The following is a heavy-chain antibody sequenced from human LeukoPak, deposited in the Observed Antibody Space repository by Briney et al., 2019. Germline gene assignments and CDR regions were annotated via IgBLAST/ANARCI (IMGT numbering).Heavy chain of an antibody. D-gene: IGHD3-22*01. Sequence: PGGSLRLSCAPSGFTFSSYAMSWVRQAPGKGLEWVSYISSSSTIYYADSVKGRFTISRDNAKNSLYLQMNSLRDEDTAVYYCARDGVYYYDSSGYCDYWGQGTLVTVSS. CDR1: GFTFSSYA. J-gene: IGHJ4*02. CDR2: ISSSSTI. CDR3: ARDGVYYYDSSGYCDY. V-gene: IGHV3-48*02.